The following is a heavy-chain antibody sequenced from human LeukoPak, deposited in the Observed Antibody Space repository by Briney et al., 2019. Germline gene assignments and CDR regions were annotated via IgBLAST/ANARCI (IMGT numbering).Heavy chain of an antibody. CDR2: ISAYNGNT. CDR1: GYTFTSYG. J-gene: IGHJ4*02. Sequence: ASVKVSCKASGYTFTSYGISWVRQAPGQGLEWMGWISAYNGNTNYAQKLQGRVTMTTDTSTSTAYMELRSLRSDDTAVYYCARDLASVGATPFDYWGQGTLVTVSS. CDR3: ARDLASVGATPFDY. V-gene: IGHV1-18*01. D-gene: IGHD1-26*01.